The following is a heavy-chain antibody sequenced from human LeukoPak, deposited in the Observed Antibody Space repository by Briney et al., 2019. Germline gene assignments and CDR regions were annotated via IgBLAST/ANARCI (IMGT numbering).Heavy chain of an antibody. CDR3: AKDSVIVVVITTDSYFDY. V-gene: IGHV3-30*18. D-gene: IGHD3-22*01. CDR2: ISYDGSNK. J-gene: IGHJ4*02. Sequence: QPGRSLRLSCAASGFTFSSYGMHWVRQAPGKGLEWVAVISYDGSNKYYADSVKGRFTISRDNSKNTLYLQMNSLRAEDTAVYYCAKDSVIVVVITTDSYFDYWGQGTLVTVSS. CDR1: GFTFSSYG.